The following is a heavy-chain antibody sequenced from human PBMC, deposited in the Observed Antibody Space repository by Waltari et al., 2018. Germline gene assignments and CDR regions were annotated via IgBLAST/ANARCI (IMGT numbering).Heavy chain of an antibody. Sequence: QVQLVASGGGVVQPVRSLGLSCVADGFTSRNPAMDWVRQAPGKGLEWVAVVSYDGNNKFYAEDSVKGRFTISRDNSKSTVSLQMTSLRPEDTAVYYCARGGVAVSDPFDDWGQGTLVTVSA. J-gene: IGHJ4*02. V-gene: IGHV3-30*01. CDR3: ARGGVAVSDPFDD. CDR1: GFTSRNPA. D-gene: IGHD6-19*01. CDR2: VSYDGNNK.